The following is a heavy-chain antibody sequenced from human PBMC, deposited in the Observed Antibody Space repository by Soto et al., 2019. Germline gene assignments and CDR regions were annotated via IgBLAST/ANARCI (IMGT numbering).Heavy chain of an antibody. J-gene: IGHJ4*02. CDR1: GGTSNNNA. D-gene: IGHD3-10*01. Sequence: SVKVSCKASGGTSNNNANSWVRQAPGQGLEWMGGIVPVFGTANYAQKFRGRVRITADDSTRTLNMELSSLRSDDTAVYYCATLQGSGTYYDDDYWGQGTLVTVS. V-gene: IGHV1-69*13. CDR2: IVPVFGTA. CDR3: ATLQGSGTYYDDDY.